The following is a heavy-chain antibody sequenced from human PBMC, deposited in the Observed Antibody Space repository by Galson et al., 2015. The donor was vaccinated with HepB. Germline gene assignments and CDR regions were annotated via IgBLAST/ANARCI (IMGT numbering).Heavy chain of an antibody. CDR3: AGPIAAHTLDY. Sequence: SLRLSCAASGFTFSSYEMKWVRQAPGKGLEWVSYIGTSGNTIYYADSVKGRFTISRDNAKNSVYLQMNSLRAEDTAVYYCAGPIAAHTLDYWGQGTLVTVSS. CDR1: GFTFSSYE. CDR2: IGTSGNTI. V-gene: IGHV3-48*03. J-gene: IGHJ4*02. D-gene: IGHD6-6*01.